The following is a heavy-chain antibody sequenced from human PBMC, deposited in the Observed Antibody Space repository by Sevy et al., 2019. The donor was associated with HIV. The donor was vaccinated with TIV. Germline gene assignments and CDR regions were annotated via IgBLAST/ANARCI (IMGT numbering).Heavy chain of an antibody. CDR1: GGSISSYY. D-gene: IGHD3-9*01. Sequence: SETLSLTCTVSGGSISSYYWSWIRQPPGKGLEWIGYIYYSGSTNYNPSLKSRVTISVDTSKNQFSLKLSSVTAADTAVYYCTRVNYDILTGYLIFDYWGQGTLVTVSS. J-gene: IGHJ4*02. CDR3: TRVNYDILTGYLIFDY. V-gene: IGHV4-59*01. CDR2: IYYSGST.